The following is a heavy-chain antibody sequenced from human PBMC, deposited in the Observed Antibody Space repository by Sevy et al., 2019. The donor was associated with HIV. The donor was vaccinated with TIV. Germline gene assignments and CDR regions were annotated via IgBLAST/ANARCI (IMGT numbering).Heavy chain of an antibody. CDR2: VDHSGGT. CDR1: GESVSSSY. D-gene: IGHD5-12*01. CDR3: VRGRSPKRLPLLYSGYDHMTAHFFDY. J-gene: IGHJ4*02. Sequence: SDTLSLTCAVYGESVSSSYWTWIRQPPGGGLDWVGEVDHSGGTSYNPSLKSRATVSLDTSKRQFSLKLNSVTAADTAVYFCVRGRSPKRLPLLYSGYDHMTAHFFDYWGQGALVTVSS. V-gene: IGHV4-34*01.